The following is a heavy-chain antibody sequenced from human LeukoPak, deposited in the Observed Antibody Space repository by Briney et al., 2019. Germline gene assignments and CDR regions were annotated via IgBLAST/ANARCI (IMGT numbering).Heavy chain of an antibody. J-gene: IGHJ3*02. CDR1: GFTFSSYS. V-gene: IGHV3-15*01. D-gene: IGHD4-17*01. CDR3: TTVDYGDAFDI. Sequence: GGSLRLSCAASGFTFSSYSMNWVRQAPGKGLEWVGLIKSKTDGGTTDYAAPLKGRFTISRDDLKNMLYLQMNSLKTEDTAVYYCTTVDYGDAFDIWGQGTMVTVSS. CDR2: IKSKTDGGTT.